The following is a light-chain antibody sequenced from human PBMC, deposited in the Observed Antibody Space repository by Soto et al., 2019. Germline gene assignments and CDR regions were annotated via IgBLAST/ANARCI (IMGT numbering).Light chain of an antibody. Sequence: QSVLTQPASVSGSPGQSITISCTGTSSDVGGYNYVSWYQHHPGKAPKLMIYEVSNRPSGVSYRFSGSNSGNTASLTISGLQAEDEADYYCNSYTGSGIVFGTGTKVTVL. CDR2: EVS. V-gene: IGLV2-14*01. CDR1: SSDVGGYNY. CDR3: NSYTGSGIV. J-gene: IGLJ1*01.